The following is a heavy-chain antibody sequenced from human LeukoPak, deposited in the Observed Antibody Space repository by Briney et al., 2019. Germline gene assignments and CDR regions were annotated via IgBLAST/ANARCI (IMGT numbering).Heavy chain of an antibody. V-gene: IGHV1-2*02. CDR3: ARGTVGYFDY. CDR1: GYTFTNYY. D-gene: IGHD4-11*01. J-gene: IGHJ4*02. Sequence: ASVKVSCKASGYTFTNYYMHRVRQAPGQGLEWMGWINPNSGDTNYAQKFQGRVTMTRDTSINTAYMELSRLRSDDTAVYYCARGTVGYFDYWGQGTLVTVSS. CDR2: INPNSGDT.